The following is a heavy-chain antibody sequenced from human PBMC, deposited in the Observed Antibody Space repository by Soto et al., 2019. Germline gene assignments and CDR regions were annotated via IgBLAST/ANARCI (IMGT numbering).Heavy chain of an antibody. J-gene: IGHJ6*02. D-gene: IGHD3-10*01. CDR3: AQMWFGELWHGMDV. CDR1: GGDFLSYT. Sequence: QLVQSGAEVKKPGSSVKVSCKASGGDFLSYTISWVRQAPGQGPEWMGTIIPILDVAKNAQKFQGRVAMTADKATSTVYMELRSRRSDDTAVYYCAQMWFGELWHGMDVWGQGTTITVSS. V-gene: IGHV1-69*02. CDR2: IIPILDVA.